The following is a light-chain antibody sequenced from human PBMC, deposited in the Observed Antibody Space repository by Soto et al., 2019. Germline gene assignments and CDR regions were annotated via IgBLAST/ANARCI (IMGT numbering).Light chain of an antibody. V-gene: IGLV1-44*01. CDR1: SSNIGSNT. Sequence: QSVLTQAPSVSGTPGQRVTISCSGSSSNIGSNTVSWYQQVPGTAPKVLIFSNVQRPPGVPVRFSGSKSGTSASLAIGGLQSEGEADYYCAAWDGSLNGWVFGGGTKLTVL. CDR2: SNV. CDR3: AAWDGSLNGWV. J-gene: IGLJ3*02.